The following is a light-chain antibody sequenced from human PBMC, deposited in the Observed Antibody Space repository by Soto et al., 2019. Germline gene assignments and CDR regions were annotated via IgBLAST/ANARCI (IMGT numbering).Light chain of an antibody. CDR3: IQQFKSPRT. CDR1: QSVSSN. J-gene: IGKJ1*01. Sequence: ELLMTPSPSSLSVSGGERAPLSCRASQSVSSNLAWYQQKPGQAPRLLIYGASTRATGIPARFSGSGSATYFTLTGSLQPEEAATYYCIQQFKSPRTFGQGTKVDI. CDR2: GAS. V-gene: IGKV3-15*01.